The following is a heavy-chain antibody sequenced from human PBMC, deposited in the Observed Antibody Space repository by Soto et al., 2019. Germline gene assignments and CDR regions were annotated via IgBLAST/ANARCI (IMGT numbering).Heavy chain of an antibody. CDR1: GGTFSSYA. V-gene: IGHV1-69*13. Sequence: ASVKVSCKASGGTFSSYAISWVRQAPGQGLEWMGGIVPMLGTQTYAEKFKGRVTISATGSTSTMYMEVTSLRSEDTAIYYCARNGTYSSSLSQYSGMDVWGQGTTVTVSS. J-gene: IGHJ6*02. CDR3: ARNGTYSSSLSQYSGMDV. CDR2: IVPMLGTQ. D-gene: IGHD1-26*01.